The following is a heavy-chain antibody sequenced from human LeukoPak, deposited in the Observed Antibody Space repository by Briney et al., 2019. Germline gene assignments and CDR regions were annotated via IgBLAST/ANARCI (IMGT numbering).Heavy chain of an antibody. CDR2: MNPNSGNT. D-gene: IGHD3-22*01. J-gene: IGHJ4*02. V-gene: IGHV1-8*01. Sequence: ASVKVSCKASGYTFTSYDINWVRQATGQGLEWMGWMNPNSGNTGYAQKFQGRVTMTRNTSIKTAYMELSSLRSEDTAVYYCARGFSSDYPLLPRYWGQGALVTVSS. CDR1: GYTFTSYD. CDR3: ARGFSSDYPLLPRY.